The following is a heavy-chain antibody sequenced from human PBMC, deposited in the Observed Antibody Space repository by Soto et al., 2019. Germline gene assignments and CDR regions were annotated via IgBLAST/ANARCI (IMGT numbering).Heavy chain of an antibody. Sequence: QLQLQESGPGLVKPSETLSLTCTVSGGSISSSDFYWGWLRQTPGKGLEFIGSMDYSGTTYYNPSLKSRVTISVDPSQNQFTLKLTSVTAADTAVYYCAVVDSTGNWFDPWGEGALVTVSS. CDR2: MDYSGTT. CDR3: AVVDSTGNWFDP. CDR1: GGSISSSDFY. D-gene: IGHD6-25*01. V-gene: IGHV4-39*01. J-gene: IGHJ5*02.